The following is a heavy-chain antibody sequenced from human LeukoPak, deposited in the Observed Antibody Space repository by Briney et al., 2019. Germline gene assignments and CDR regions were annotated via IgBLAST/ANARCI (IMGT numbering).Heavy chain of an antibody. CDR1: GGSISSYY. Sequence: PSETLSLTCTVSGGSISSYYWSWIRQPAGKGLEWIGRIYTSGSTNYNPSLKSRVTMSVDTSKNQFSLKLSSVTAADTAVYYCARVVSRGWFGGEDYNWFDPWGQGTLVTVSS. V-gene: IGHV4-4*07. CDR2: IYTSGST. D-gene: IGHD6-19*01. J-gene: IGHJ5*02. CDR3: ARVVSRGWFGGEDYNWFDP.